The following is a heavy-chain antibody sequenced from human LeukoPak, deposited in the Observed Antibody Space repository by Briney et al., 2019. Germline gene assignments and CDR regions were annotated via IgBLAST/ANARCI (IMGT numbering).Heavy chain of an antibody. V-gene: IGHV4-31*03. CDR3: ARDLGFGSGLYDAFDI. D-gene: IGHD3-22*01. CDR2: IYYSGST. J-gene: IGHJ3*02. Sequence: SETLSLTCTVAGGSISSGGYYCSWIRQHPGKGLEWIGYIYYSGSTYYNPSLKSRVTISVDTSKNQFSLKLSSVTAADTAVYYCARDLGFGSGLYDAFDIWGQGTMVTVSS. CDR1: GGSISSGGYY.